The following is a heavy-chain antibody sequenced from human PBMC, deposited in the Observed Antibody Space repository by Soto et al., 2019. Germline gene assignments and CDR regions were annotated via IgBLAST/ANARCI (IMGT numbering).Heavy chain of an antibody. D-gene: IGHD3-16*02. J-gene: IGHJ4*02. CDR1: GGSVTNSSYY. V-gene: IGHV4-31*03. CDR2: IYYSGST. CDR3: ASAPGLYVWGSYRSKVYFDY. Sequence: SETLSLTCTVSGGSVTNSSYYWRWIRQHPGKGLEWIGYIYYSGSTYYNPSLKSRVTISVDTSKNQFSLKLSSVTAADTAVYYCASAPGLYVWGSYRSKVYFDYWGQGTLVTVSS.